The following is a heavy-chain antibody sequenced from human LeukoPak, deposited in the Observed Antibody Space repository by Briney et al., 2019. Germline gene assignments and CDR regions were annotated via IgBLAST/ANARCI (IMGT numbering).Heavy chain of an antibody. CDR1: GFTFSSCG. CDR3: ARAGLDYGDSYDY. J-gene: IGHJ4*02. D-gene: IGHD4-17*01. Sequence: GGSLRLSCAASGFTFSSCGMSWVRQAPGKGLEWVSALSDSGGSTFYADSVKGRFTISRDNSKNTLYLQMNSLRAEDTAVYYCARAGLDYGDSYDYWGQGTLVTVSS. V-gene: IGHV3-23*01. CDR2: LSDSGGST.